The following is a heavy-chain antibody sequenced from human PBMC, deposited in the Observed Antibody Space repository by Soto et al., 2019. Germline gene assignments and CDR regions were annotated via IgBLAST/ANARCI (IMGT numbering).Heavy chain of an antibody. D-gene: IGHD3-16*01. J-gene: IGHJ4*02. V-gene: IGHV5-51*01. Sequence: VESLKISCKGSGYSFRSYWIGWVRQMPGKGREWMGFIYPGDSETRYSPSFQGQVTISVDKSISTAYLQWSSLKASDTAIYYCARDYDYALDYWGQGTLVTVSS. CDR2: IYPGDSET. CDR1: GYSFRSYW. CDR3: ARDYDYALDY.